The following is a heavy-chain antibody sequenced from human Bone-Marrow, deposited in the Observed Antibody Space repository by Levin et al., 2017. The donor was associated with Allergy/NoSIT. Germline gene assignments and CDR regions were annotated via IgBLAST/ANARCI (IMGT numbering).Heavy chain of an antibody. J-gene: IGHJ4*02. CDR3: ANMDGSGGYESRSLDH. CDR1: GSSFTTHW. CDR2: IDPGDSYT. Sequence: RSGGSLRLSCAASGSSFTTHWIYWVRQMPGKGLEYLGRIDPGDSYTNYSPSFRGHVTISVDESIATAYLQWSSLKASDTAIYYCANMDGSGGYESRSLDHWGQGTLVTVSS. V-gene: IGHV5-10-1*01. D-gene: IGHD5-12*01.